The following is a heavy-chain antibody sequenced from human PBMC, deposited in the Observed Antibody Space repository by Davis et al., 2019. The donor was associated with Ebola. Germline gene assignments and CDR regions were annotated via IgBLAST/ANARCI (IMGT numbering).Heavy chain of an antibody. Sequence: GESLKISCAASGFTFSSYSMHWVRQAPGKGLEWVSVIWYVGSNNYYADSMKGRFTISRDNSKNTLYLQMNSLRAEDTAVYYCARDVDYYDSSGYYYAFDYWGQGTLVTVSS. J-gene: IGHJ4*02. D-gene: IGHD3-22*01. CDR2: IWYVGSNN. CDR1: GFTFSSYS. V-gene: IGHV3-33*08. CDR3: ARDVDYYDSSGYYYAFDY.